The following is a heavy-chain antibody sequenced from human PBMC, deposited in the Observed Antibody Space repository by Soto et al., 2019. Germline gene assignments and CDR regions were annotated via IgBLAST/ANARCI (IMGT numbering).Heavy chain of an antibody. D-gene: IGHD1-26*01. CDR2: IIPMFGTP. V-gene: IGHV1-69*01. J-gene: IGHJ4*02. Sequence: QVRLVQSGAEVKKPGSSVKVSCKASGGAFNNYIFDWVRQAPGQGLEWMGGIIPMFGTPKYAQTFQDRITISADVSTGTAYMELTSLRFDDTAIYYCARGRDQPPVGLYFDSWGEGTRVTVSS. CDR1: GGAFNNYI. CDR3: ARGRDQPPVGLYFDS.